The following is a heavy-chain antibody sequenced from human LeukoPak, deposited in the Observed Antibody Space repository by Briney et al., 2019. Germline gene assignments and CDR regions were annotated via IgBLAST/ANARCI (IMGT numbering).Heavy chain of an antibody. Sequence: SETLSLTCTVSGYSISSGYYWGWIRQPPGKGLEWIGSIYHSGSTYHNPSLKSRVTISVDTSKNQFSLKLSSVTAADTAVYYCARDGYSGNDGLWGQGTLVTVSS. D-gene: IGHD5-12*01. CDR3: ARDGYSGNDGL. CDR2: IYHSGST. V-gene: IGHV4-38-2*02. CDR1: GYSISSGYY. J-gene: IGHJ4*02.